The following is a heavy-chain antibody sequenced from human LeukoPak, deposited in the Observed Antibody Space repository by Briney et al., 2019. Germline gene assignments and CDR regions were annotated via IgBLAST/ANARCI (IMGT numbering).Heavy chain of an antibody. V-gene: IGHV4-34*01. Sequence: KPSETLSLTCAVYVGSFSDYYWSWIRQPPGKGLEWIGEINHSGTTNYNPSLQSRVTISVDTSKNQFSLNLRSVTAADTAVYYCARHPTYYYDSSGLYYFDYWGQGTLVTVSS. CDR1: VGSFSDYY. D-gene: IGHD3-22*01. CDR3: ARHPTYYYDSSGLYYFDY. J-gene: IGHJ4*02. CDR2: INHSGTT.